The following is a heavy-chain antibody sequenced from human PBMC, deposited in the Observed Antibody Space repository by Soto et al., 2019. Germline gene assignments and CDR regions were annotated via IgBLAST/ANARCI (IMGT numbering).Heavy chain of an antibody. CDR1: GGSISSSSYY. CDR2: IYYSGST. D-gene: IGHD3-10*01. J-gene: IGHJ4*02. CDR3: ARHAQLLLWFGELLPQPFDY. V-gene: IGHV4-39*01. Sequence: SETLSLTCTVSGGSISSSSYYWGWIRQPPGKGLEWIGSIYYSGSTYYNPSLKSRVTISVDTSKNQFSLKLSSVTAADTAVYYCARHAQLLLWFGELLPQPFDYWGQGTLVTVSS.